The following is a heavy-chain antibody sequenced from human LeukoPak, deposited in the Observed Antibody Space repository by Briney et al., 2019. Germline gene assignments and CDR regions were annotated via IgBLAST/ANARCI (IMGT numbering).Heavy chain of an antibody. Sequence: GASVKVYCKASGYTFTSYGISWVRQAPGQGLEWMGWISAYNGNTNYAQKLQGRVTMTTDTSTSTAYTELRSLRSDDTAVYYCAREAPRIVVVVAATQYYGMDVWGQGTTVTVSS. CDR3: AREAPRIVVVVAATQYYGMDV. D-gene: IGHD2-15*01. CDR1: GYTFTSYG. V-gene: IGHV1-18*01. J-gene: IGHJ6*02. CDR2: ISAYNGNT.